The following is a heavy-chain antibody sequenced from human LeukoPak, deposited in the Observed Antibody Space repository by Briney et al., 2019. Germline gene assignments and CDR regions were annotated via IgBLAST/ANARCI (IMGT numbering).Heavy chain of an antibody. CDR2: IKSKTDGGTT. V-gene: IGHV3-15*01. Sequence: SGGSLRLSCAASGFTFSDAWMSWVRQAPGKGLEWVGRIKSKTDGGTTDYAAPVKGRFTISRDDSKNTLYLQMNSLKTEDTAVYYCTTRGGSFSIFDYWGQGTLVTVSS. CDR1: GFTFSDAW. J-gene: IGHJ4*02. CDR3: TTRGGSFSIFDY. D-gene: IGHD1-26*01.